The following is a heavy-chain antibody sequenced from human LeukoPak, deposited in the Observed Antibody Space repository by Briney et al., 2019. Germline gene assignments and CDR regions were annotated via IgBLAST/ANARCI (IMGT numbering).Heavy chain of an antibody. CDR1: GFAFSSYS. CDR2: ISSSSSYI. J-gene: IGHJ4*02. V-gene: IGHV3-21*01. Sequence: PGGSLRLSCAASGFAFSSYSMNWVRQAPGKGLEWVSSISSSSSYIYYADSGKGRFTISRDNAKNSLYLQMNSLRAEDTAVYYCARGESSSWILEYYFDYWGQGTLVTVSS. D-gene: IGHD6-13*01. CDR3: ARGESSSWILEYYFDY.